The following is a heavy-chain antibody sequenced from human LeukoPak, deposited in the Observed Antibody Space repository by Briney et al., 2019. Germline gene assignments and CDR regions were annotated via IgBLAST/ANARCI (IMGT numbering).Heavy chain of an antibody. V-gene: IGHV3-66*02. CDR3: ARESCSGGSCYFDY. D-gene: IGHD2-15*01. CDR1: GFTVSSNY. J-gene: IGHJ4*02. Sequence: PGGSLRLSCAASGFTVSSNYMSWVRQAPGKGLEWVSVIYSGGSTYYADSVKGRFTISRDNSKHTLYLQLNSLRAEDTAVYYCARESCSGGSCYFDYWGQGTLVTVPS. CDR2: IYSGGST.